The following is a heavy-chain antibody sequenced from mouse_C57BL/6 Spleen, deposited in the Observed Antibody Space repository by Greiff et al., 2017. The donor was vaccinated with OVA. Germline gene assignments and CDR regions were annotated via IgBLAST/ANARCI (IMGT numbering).Heavy chain of an antibody. CDR2: IYPGDGDT. D-gene: IGHD1-1*01. J-gene: IGHJ1*03. CDR1: GYAFSSYW. CDR3: ARRYGSIPYWYFDV. Sequence: QVQLQQSGAELVKPGASVKISCKASGYAFSSYWMNWVKQRPGKGLEWIGQIYPGDGDTNYNGKFKGKATLTADKSSSTAYMQLSSLTSEDSAVYFCARRYGSIPYWYFDVWGTGTTVTVSS. V-gene: IGHV1-80*01.